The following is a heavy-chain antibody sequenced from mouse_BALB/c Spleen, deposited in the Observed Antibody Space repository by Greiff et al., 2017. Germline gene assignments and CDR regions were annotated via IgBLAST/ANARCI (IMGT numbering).Heavy chain of an antibody. V-gene: IGHV5-4*02. CDR3: ARDRGLRRDAMDY. CDR1: GFTFSDYY. CDR2: ISDGGSYT. J-gene: IGHJ4*01. D-gene: IGHD2-4*01. Sequence: EVNVVESGGGLVKPGGSLKLSCAASGFTFSDYYMYWVRQTPEKRLEWVATISDGGSYTYYPDSVKGRFTISRDNAKNNLYLQMSSLKSEDTAMYYCARDRGLRRDAMDYWGQGTSVTVSS.